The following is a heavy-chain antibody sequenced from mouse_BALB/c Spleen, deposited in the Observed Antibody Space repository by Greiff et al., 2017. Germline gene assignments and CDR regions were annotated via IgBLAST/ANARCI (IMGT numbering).Heavy chain of an antibody. D-gene: IGHD1-1*01. V-gene: IGHV1S81*02. CDR2: INPSNGRT. Sequence: QVQLKQPGAELVKPGASVKLSCKASGYTFTSYWMHWVKQRPGQGLEWIGEINPSNGRTNYNEKFKSKATLTVDKSSSTAYMQLSSLTSEDSAVYYCARPYGSSYDAMDYWGQGTSVTVSS. CDR3: ARPYGSSYDAMDY. J-gene: IGHJ4*01. CDR1: GYTFTSYW.